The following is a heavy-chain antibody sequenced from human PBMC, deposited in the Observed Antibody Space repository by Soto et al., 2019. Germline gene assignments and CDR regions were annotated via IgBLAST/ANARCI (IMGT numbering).Heavy chain of an antibody. CDR1: GFTFSSYS. V-gene: IGHV3-48*02. Sequence: GGSLRLSCAASGFTFSSYSINWVRQAPGKGLEWVSYISSSSSTIYYVDSVKGRFTISRDNAKNSLYLQLSSLRDEDTAIYYCARESSGYPDSWGQGTLVTVSS. J-gene: IGHJ4*02. CDR2: ISSSSSTI. D-gene: IGHD3-22*01. CDR3: ARESSGYPDS.